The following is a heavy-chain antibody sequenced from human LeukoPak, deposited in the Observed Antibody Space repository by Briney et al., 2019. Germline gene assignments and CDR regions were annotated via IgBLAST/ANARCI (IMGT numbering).Heavy chain of an antibody. CDR3: AKSTHDYGDSPFDY. Sequence: GGSLRLSCAASGVTFSGYDMSWVRQAPGKGLEWVSAISGSGGSTYYADSVKGRFTISRDNSKNTLYLQMRSLRAEDTAVYYCAKSTHDYGDSPFDYWGQGTLVTVSS. CDR2: ISGSGGST. D-gene: IGHD4-17*01. J-gene: IGHJ4*02. V-gene: IGHV3-23*01. CDR1: GVTFSGYD.